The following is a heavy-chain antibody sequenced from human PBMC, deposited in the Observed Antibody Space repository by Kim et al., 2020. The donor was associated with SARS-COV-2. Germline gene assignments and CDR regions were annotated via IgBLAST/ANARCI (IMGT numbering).Heavy chain of an antibody. CDR3: MSGILTGFYDY. V-gene: IGHV3-23*01. CDR2: T. J-gene: IGHJ4*02. Sequence: TYYADSVKGRFTISRDNSKDTLYLQMNSLRAEDTAVYYCMSGILTGFYDYWGQGTLVTVSS. D-gene: IGHD3-9*01.